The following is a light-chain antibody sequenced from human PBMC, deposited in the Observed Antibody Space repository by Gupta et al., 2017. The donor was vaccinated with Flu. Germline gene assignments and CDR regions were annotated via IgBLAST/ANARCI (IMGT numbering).Light chain of an antibody. CDR1: ILAKKY. CDR2: KDN. CDR3: FCAADNNLI. V-gene: IGLV3-27*01. J-gene: IGLJ2*01. Sequence: SYDLTQPSSVAVSPGQTAKITCSGDILAKKYARWFQRKPGQSPMLVIYKDNARPSAIPDRFTGSSSGPTVTLTISGARVEDEAYYYCFCAADNNLIFGGGTKLTVL.